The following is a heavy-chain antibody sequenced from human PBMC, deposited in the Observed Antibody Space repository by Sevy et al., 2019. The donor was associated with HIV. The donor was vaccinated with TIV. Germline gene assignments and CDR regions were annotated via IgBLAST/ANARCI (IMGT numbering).Heavy chain of an antibody. CDR3: ARPYGSGSWEAFDI. Sequence: GGSLRLSCAAPGFTFSTYTMNWVRQAPGKGLEWVASISSSSNYIYYADSVKGRFTISRDNAKNSLYLQMNSLRAEDTAVYYCARPYGSGSWEAFDIWGQGTMVTVSS. CDR2: ISSSSNYI. CDR1: GFTFSTYT. J-gene: IGHJ3*02. V-gene: IGHV3-21*01. D-gene: IGHD3-10*01.